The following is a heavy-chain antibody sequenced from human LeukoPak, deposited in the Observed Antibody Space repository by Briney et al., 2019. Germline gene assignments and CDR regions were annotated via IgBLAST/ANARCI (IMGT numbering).Heavy chain of an antibody. Sequence: GASVKVSCKVSGYTLTELSMHWVRQAPGKGLEWMGGFDPEDGETIYAQKFQGRVTMTEDTSTDTAYMELSSLRSEGTAVYYCATDRWEQGGYAFDIWGQGTMVTVSS. CDR1: GYTLTELS. J-gene: IGHJ3*02. CDR3: ATDRWEQGGYAFDI. V-gene: IGHV1-24*01. CDR2: FDPEDGET. D-gene: IGHD1-26*01.